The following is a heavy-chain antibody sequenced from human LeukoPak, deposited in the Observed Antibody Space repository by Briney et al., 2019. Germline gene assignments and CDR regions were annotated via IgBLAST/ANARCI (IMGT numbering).Heavy chain of an antibody. V-gene: IGHV1-8*01. CDR2: MNPYSGNT. D-gene: IGHD3-22*01. CDR1: GYTFTSYD. Sequence: ASVKVSGMASGYTFTSYDINWVRQATGQGLEWMRWMNPYSGNTGHAQKFQGRVTMTRNASISTAYMELSSLRSEDTAVYYCARSVAFHTSSGYYAYYFDHWGQGTLVTVSS. CDR3: ARSVAFHTSSGYYAYYFDH. J-gene: IGHJ4*02.